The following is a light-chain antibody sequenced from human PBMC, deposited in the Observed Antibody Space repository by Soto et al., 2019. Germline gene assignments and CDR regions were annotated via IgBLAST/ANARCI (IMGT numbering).Light chain of an antibody. CDR1: NIASKS. J-gene: IGLJ1*01. CDR2: DDS. V-gene: IGLV3-21*02. CDR3: QVWDSSSDHHA. Sequence: SYELTQPPSVSVAPGQTASITCGGNNIASKSVHWYQQKPGQAPVLVVHDDSDRPSGIPERFSGSNSGNTATLTISRVEAGDEADYYCQVWDSSSDHHAFGPGTKLTVL.